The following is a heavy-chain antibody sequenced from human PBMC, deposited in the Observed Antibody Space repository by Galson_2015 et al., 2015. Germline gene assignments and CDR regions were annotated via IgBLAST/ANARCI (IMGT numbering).Heavy chain of an antibody. CDR3: AKDFVLGWSGLSWFDP. V-gene: IGHV3-30*18. CDR1: GFTFSSYG. D-gene: IGHD3-3*01. Sequence: SLRLSCAASGFTFSSYGMHWVRQAPGKGLEWVAVISYDGSNKYYADSVKGRFTISRDNSKNTLYLQMNGLRAEDTAVYYCAKDFVLGWSGLSWFDPWGQGTLVTVSS. CDR2: ISYDGSNK. J-gene: IGHJ5*02.